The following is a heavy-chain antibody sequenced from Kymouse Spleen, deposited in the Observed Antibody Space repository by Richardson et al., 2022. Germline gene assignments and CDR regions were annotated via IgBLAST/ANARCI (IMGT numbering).Heavy chain of an antibody. Sequence: EVQLVESGGGLVKPGGSLRLSCAASGFTFSNAWMSWVRQAPGKGLEWVGRIKSKTDGGTTDYAAPVKGRFTISRDDSKNTLYLQMNSLKTEDTAVYYCTTSCEVTAILYYYYGMDVWGQGTTVTVSS. CDR2: IKSKTDGGTT. CDR3: TTSCEVTAILYYYYGMDV. CDR1: GFTFSNAW. V-gene: IGHV3-15*01. J-gene: IGHJ6*02. D-gene: IGHD2-21*02.